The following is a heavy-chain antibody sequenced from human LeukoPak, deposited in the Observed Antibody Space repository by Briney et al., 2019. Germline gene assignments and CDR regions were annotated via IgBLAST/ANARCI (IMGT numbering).Heavy chain of an antibody. Sequence: GASLRLSCTASGFTISSNYMSWVRQAPGKGMDRDSVIYSGGSTYYADSVKGRSTISRDNSKNTLYLQMNSLRAEDTAVYYCARDLYGAERGYWGQGTLVTVSS. CDR3: ARDLYGAERGY. D-gene: IGHD4-17*01. V-gene: IGHV3-53*01. J-gene: IGHJ4*02. CDR2: IYSGGST. CDR1: GFTISSNY.